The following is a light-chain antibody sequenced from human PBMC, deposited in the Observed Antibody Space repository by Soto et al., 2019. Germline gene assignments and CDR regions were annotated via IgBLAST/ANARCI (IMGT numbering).Light chain of an antibody. V-gene: IGKV3-11*01. CDR2: DAS. CDR1: QSVSSY. J-gene: IGKJ1*01. CDR3: QQRSNWWT. Sequence: EIVLTQSPATLSLSPGERATLSCRASQSVSSYLAWYQQKPGQAPRLLIYDASNRATGIPARFSGSGSGTDFTLTISSLELEDFAVYYCQQRSNWWTFGQGTKVEIK.